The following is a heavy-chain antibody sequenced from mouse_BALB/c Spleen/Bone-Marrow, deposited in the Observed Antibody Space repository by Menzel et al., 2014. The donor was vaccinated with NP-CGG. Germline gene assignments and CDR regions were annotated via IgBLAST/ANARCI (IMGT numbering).Heavy chain of an antibody. Sequence: VQLQESGAELAKPGASVKMSCKASGYTFTSHWMHWVKQRPGQGLEWIGYINPSTGYTEYNQKFEDKATLTADKSSSTAYMQLSSLTSEDSAVYYGASPYGNYDAMDYWGQGTSVTVSS. J-gene: IGHJ4*01. CDR2: INPSTGYT. V-gene: IGHV1-7*01. CDR3: ASPYGNYDAMDY. D-gene: IGHD2-1*01. CDR1: GYTFTSHW.